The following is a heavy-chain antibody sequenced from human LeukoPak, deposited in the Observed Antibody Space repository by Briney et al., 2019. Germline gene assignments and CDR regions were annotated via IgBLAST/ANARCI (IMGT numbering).Heavy chain of an antibody. J-gene: IGHJ4*02. Sequence: ASVTLSCKSSGYTFTFYYMHWVRQAPAQGLEWMGWINPNSGGTNYAQKFQGRVTMTRDTSISTAYMELSRLRSDDAAVYYCARVGGGRDYWGQGTLVTVSS. CDR3: ARVGGGRDY. CDR1: GYTFTFYY. CDR2: INPNSGGT. V-gene: IGHV1-2*02. D-gene: IGHD3-16*01.